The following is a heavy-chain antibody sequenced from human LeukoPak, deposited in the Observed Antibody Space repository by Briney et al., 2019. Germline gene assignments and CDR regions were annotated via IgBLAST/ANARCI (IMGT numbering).Heavy chain of an antibody. Sequence: GGSLRLSCAASRFTFSTYWMHWVRQAPGKGLVWVSRIKTDGSRTTYADSVKGRFTISRDNAKNSLYLQMNSLRAEDTAVYYCASKKGYSSTWFPFDYWGQGTLVTVSS. CDR3: ASKKGYSSTWFPFDY. CDR1: RFTFSTYW. CDR2: IKTDGSRT. V-gene: IGHV3-74*01. J-gene: IGHJ4*02. D-gene: IGHD6-13*01.